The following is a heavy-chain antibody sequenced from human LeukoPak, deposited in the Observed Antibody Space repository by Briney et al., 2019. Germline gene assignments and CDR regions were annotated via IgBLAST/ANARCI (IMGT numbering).Heavy chain of an antibody. V-gene: IGHV4-39*01. CDR1: GVSISSSSYY. Sequence: SSETLSLTCTVSGVSISSSSYYWGWIRQPPGKGLEWIGSIYYSGSTYYNPSLKSRVTISVDTSKNQFSLKLRSVTAADTAVYYCARREGGSGYYWGQGTLVTVSS. J-gene: IGHJ4*02. CDR2: IYYSGST. CDR3: ARREGGSGYY. D-gene: IGHD3-22*01.